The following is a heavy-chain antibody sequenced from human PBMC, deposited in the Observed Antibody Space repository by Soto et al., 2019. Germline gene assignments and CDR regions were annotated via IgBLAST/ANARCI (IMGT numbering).Heavy chain of an antibody. D-gene: IGHD4-17*01. CDR3: AIGDHDYGDYGRYYYYGMDV. CDR2: IYYSGST. CDR1: GGSISSGDYY. V-gene: IGHV4-30-4*02. J-gene: IGHJ6*02. Sequence: SETLSLTCTVSGGSISSGDYYWSWIRQPPGKGLEWIGYIYYSGSTYYNPSLKSRVTISVDTSKNQFSLKLSSVTAADTAVYYCAIGDHDYGDYGRYYYYGMDVWGQGTTVTVSS.